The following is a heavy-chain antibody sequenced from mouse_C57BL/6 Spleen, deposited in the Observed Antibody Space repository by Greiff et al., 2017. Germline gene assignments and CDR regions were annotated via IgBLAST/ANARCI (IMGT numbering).Heavy chain of an antibody. D-gene: IGHD1-1*01. J-gene: IGHJ2*01. CDR3: ARDRTTVVATDYFDY. V-gene: IGHV3-6*01. CDR2: ISYDGSN. CDR1: GYSITSGYY. Sequence: ESGPGLVKPSQSLSLTCSVTGYSITSGYYWNWIRQFPGNKLEWMGYISYDGSNHYNPSLKNRISITRDTSKNQFFLKLNSVTTEDTATYYCARDRTTVVATDYFDYWGQGTTLTVSS.